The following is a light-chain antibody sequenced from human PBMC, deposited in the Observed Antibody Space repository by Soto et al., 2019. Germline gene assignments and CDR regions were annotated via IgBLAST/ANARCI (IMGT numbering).Light chain of an antibody. CDR2: EDF. V-gene: IGKV3-20*01. CDR1: ENLSSMY. CDR3: QQFGISPPCT. J-gene: IGKJ2*02. Sequence: EIVLTQSPGTLSLSPGERATLSCRSSENLSSMYLAWYQKKPGQPPRLLIYEDFTRAAGVPDRFSGSGSGTDFALTISRLEPEDVAVYYCQQFGISPPCTFGQGTRLEIK.